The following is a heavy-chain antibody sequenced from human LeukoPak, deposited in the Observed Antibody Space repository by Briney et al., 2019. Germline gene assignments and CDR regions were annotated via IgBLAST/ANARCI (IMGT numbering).Heavy chain of an antibody. V-gene: IGHV3-23*01. CDR3: AKVRSGSYVFDY. D-gene: IGHD1-26*01. CDR1: GFTFSSYG. CDR2: ISGSGGST. Sequence: GGSLRLSCAASGFTFSSYGMTWVRQAPGKGLEWVTAISGSGGSTHYADSVKGRFTISRDKSKNTLYLQMNSLRAEDTAVYYCAKVRSGSYVFDYWGQGTLVTVSS. J-gene: IGHJ4*02.